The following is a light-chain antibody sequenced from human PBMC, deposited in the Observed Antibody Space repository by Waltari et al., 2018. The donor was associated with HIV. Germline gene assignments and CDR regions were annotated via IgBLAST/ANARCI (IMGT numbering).Light chain of an antibody. J-gene: IGKJ1*01. Sequence: EIVLTQSPDTVSLSPGERVTLSCRASQTVSSSSLAWHQQKPGQAPRLLIYGASSRATGIPDRFSGSVSGTDFTLTISRLEPEDFAVYYCQQYGSSVWTFGQGTKVEI. CDR3: QQYGSSVWT. CDR1: QTVSSSS. V-gene: IGKV3-20*01. CDR2: GAS.